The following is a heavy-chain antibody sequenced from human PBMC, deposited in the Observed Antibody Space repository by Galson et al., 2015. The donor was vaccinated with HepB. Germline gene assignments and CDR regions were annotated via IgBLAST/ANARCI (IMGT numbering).Heavy chain of an antibody. J-gene: IGHJ6*02. CDR2: ISGSGGST. CDR3: AKGSTTGTTKRYYYYYGMDV. V-gene: IGHV3-23*01. D-gene: IGHD1-1*01. CDR1: GFTFSSYA. Sequence: SLRLSCAASGFTFSSYAMSWVRQAPGKGLEWVSAISGSGGSTYYADSVKGRFTISRDNSKNTLYLQMNSLRAEDTAVYYCAKGSTTGTTKRYYYYYGMDVWGQGTTVTVSS.